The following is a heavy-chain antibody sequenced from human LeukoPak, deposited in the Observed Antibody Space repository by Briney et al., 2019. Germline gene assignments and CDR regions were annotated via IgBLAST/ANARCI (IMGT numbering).Heavy chain of an antibody. J-gene: IGHJ6*03. CDR3: ARDPYSGNYGAYYYYYMDV. CDR1: GFTFSNFW. D-gene: IGHD1-26*01. Sequence: PGGSLRLSCAASGFTFSNFWMNWVRQAPGKGLEWVANIKGDGSEKYYVGSVRGRFTISRDNAKNSLYLQMDSLRVEDTAVYYCARDPYSGNYGAYYYYYMDVWGKGTTVTISS. V-gene: IGHV3-7*01. CDR2: IKGDGSEK.